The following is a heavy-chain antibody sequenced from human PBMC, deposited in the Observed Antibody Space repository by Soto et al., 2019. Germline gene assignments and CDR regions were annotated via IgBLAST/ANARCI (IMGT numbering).Heavy chain of an antibody. Sequence: EVQLVESGGGLVQPGGSLRLSCAASGFTLSEYWMSWVRQAPGKGLEWVANIKHDGSEKYYVDSVKGRFTISRDNAKNSLYLQMNSLRAEDTAVYYCARETPYGSPVATSFDHWGQGTLVTVSS. CDR2: IKHDGSEK. D-gene: IGHD5-12*01. CDR1: GFTLSEYW. J-gene: IGHJ4*02. V-gene: IGHV3-7*01. CDR3: ARETPYGSPVATSFDH.